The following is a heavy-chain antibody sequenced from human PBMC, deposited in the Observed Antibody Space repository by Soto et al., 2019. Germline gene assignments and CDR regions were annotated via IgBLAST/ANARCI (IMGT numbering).Heavy chain of an antibody. CDR1: GGSISSYY. Sequence: SETLSLTCTVSGGSISSYYWSWIRQPPGKGLEWIGYIYYSGSTNYNPSLKSRVTISVDTSKNQFSLKLSSVTAADTAVYYCARSVSRYGSGKPNWFDPWGQGTLVTVSS. V-gene: IGHV4-59*01. D-gene: IGHD3-10*01. CDR2: IYYSGST. J-gene: IGHJ5*02. CDR3: ARSVSRYGSGKPNWFDP.